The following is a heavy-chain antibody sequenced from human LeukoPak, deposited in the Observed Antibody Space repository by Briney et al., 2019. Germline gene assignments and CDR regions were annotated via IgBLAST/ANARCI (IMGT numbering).Heavy chain of an antibody. CDR3: ARDYYGSGSYHY. J-gene: IGHJ4*02. Sequence: GGSLRLSCAASGFTFSSYAMHWVRQAPGKGLEWVAVISYDGSNKYYADSVKGRFTISRDNAKNSLYLQTNSLRAEDTAVYYCARDYYGSGSYHYWGQGTLVTVSS. V-gene: IGHV3-30*04. CDR2: ISYDGSNK. CDR1: GFTFSSYA. D-gene: IGHD3-10*01.